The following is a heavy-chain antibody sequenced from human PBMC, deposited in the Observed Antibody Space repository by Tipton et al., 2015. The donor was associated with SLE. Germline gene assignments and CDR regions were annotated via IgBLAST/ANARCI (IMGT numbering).Heavy chain of an antibody. J-gene: IGHJ4*02. CDR2: THYSGTT. D-gene: IGHD3-10*01. Sequence: TLSLTCIVSGGSITTTPYYWGWIRQSPEKGLEWIGSTHYSGTTYYNPSLESRVTMSMDTSKNEFSLNLRSVTATDTAVYYCARLSPLWFGEYTGYWGQGTLVTVSS. CDR3: ARLSPLWFGEYTGY. V-gene: IGHV4-39*01. CDR1: GGSITTTPYY.